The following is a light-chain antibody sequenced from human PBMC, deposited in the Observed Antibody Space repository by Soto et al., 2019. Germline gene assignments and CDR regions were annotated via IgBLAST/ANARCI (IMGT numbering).Light chain of an antibody. V-gene: IGKV1-6*01. Sequence: IQMTQSPSSLSASVGDRVTITCRASRSIRSDLSWYQQRPGQAPKGLIYAASSLQSGVPSRFSGSGSGTDFTLTISSLQPEDFATYYCLQDYNYPWTFGQGTKVEIK. CDR3: LQDYNYPWT. J-gene: IGKJ1*01. CDR1: RSIRSD. CDR2: AAS.